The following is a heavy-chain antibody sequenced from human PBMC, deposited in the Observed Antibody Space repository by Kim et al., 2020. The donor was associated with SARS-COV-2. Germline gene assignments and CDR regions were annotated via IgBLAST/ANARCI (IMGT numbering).Heavy chain of an antibody. CDR1: DDSLTDTSFY. CDR3: ARLTTTLVEVEGKGFGAADY. J-gene: IGHJ4*02. Sequence: SETLSLTCTVSDDSLTDTSFYWGWIRQPPGTGLEWIGSIYSSGISSYKASLQSRLTMSVDTSKKQLSLRLNSVTAADTAVYYCARLTTTLVEVEGKGFGAADYWGQGTLVTVSS. V-gene: IGHV4-39*01. CDR2: IYSSGIS. D-gene: IGHD2-15*01.